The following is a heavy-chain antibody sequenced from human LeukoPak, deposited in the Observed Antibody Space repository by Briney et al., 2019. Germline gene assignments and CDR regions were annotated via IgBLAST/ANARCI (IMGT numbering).Heavy chain of an antibody. V-gene: IGHV3-7*01. J-gene: IGHJ4*02. CDR3: ATDRGWRTSGYYLYYFEY. CDR1: GFTFSSYA. Sequence: GGSLRLSCAASGFTFSSYAMSWVRQAPGKGLEWVASIKHDGSEKYYVDSVRGRFTISRDNTKSSLYLQMSSLRAEDTAVYYCATDRGWRTSGYYLYYFEYWGQGTLVTFSS. CDR2: IKHDGSEK. D-gene: IGHD3-3*01.